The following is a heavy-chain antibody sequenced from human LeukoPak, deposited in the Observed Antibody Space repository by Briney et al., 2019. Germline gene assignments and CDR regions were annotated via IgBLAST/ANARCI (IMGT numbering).Heavy chain of an antibody. V-gene: IGHV1-18*01. Sequence: ASVKVSCKDSDCTFIADGISWVRQAPGHGLEWMGWISSYNGNTNYAQKFQGRVTMTTDTSTSTAYMELRSLRSDDTAVYYCARKNWEAYDYWGQGTLVTVSS. CDR1: DCTFIADG. CDR3: ARKNWEAYDY. D-gene: IGHD7-27*01. CDR2: ISSYNGNT. J-gene: IGHJ4*02.